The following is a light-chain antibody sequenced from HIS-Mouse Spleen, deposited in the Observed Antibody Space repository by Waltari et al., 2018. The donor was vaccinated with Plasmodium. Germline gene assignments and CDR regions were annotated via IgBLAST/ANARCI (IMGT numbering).Light chain of an antibody. CDR3: CSYAGSSTFV. Sequence: TGTSSDVGSYNLVSWYQQHPGKAPKLMIYEGSKRPSGVSNRFSGSKSGNTASLTISGLQAEDEADYYCCSYAGSSTFVFGGGTKLTVL. CDR1: SSDVGSYNL. J-gene: IGLJ3*02. CDR2: EGS. V-gene: IGLV2-23*03.